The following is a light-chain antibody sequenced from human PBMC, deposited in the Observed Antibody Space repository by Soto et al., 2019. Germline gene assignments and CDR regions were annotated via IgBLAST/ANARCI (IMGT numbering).Light chain of an antibody. Sequence: EIVMTQSPATLSVSPGERATLSCRASQIVSSNLAWYQQKPGPAPRLLIYEASTRATGIPARFSGSGSGTEFTLSISSLQSEDFAVYECQQYNSWYTFGQGTKLEIK. CDR2: EAS. CDR3: QQYNSWYT. J-gene: IGKJ2*01. CDR1: QIVSSN. V-gene: IGKV3-15*01.